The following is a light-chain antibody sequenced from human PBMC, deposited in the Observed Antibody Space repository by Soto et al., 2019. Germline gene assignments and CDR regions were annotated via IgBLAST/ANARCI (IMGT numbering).Light chain of an antibody. CDR2: GAS. J-gene: IGKJ4*01. V-gene: IGKV3-15*01. CDR3: QQYLHWFT. CDR1: ESVSSN. Sequence: EIVMTQSPSTLSVSPGERATLSCRASESVSSNLVWYQQKPGQAPRLLIYGASTRATGIPSRFSGSGSGTEFTLTISSLQYEDFAVYYCQQYLHWFTFGGGTKVEIK.